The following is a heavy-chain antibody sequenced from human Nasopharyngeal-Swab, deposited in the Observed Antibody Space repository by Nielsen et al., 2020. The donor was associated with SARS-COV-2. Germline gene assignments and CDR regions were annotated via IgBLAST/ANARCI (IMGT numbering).Heavy chain of an antibody. CDR3: ARDLPAMTTVTTSDI. CDR1: GFTFSSYG. D-gene: IGHD4-17*01. CDR2: IWYDGSNK. V-gene: IGHV3-33*01. Sequence: LSLTCAASGFTFSSYGMHWVRQAPGKGLEWVAVIWYDGSNKYYADSVKGRFTISRDNSKNTLYLQMNSLRAEDTAVYYCARDLPAMTTVTTSDIWGQGTMVTVSS. J-gene: IGHJ3*02.